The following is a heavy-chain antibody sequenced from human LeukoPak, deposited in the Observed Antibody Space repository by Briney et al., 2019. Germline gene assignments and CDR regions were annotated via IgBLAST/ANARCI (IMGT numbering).Heavy chain of an antibody. CDR2: IYSGGST. V-gene: IGHV3-53*05. D-gene: IGHD5-18*01. J-gene: IGHJ4*02. CDR3: AKDLNVDTAMVPGRGPVDY. Sequence: GGSLRLSCAASGFTVSSNYMSWVRQAPGKGLEWVSVIYSGGSTYYADSVKGRFTISRDNSKNTLYLQMNSLRAEDTAVYYCAKDLNVDTAMVPGRGPVDYWGQGTLVTVSS. CDR1: GFTVSSNY.